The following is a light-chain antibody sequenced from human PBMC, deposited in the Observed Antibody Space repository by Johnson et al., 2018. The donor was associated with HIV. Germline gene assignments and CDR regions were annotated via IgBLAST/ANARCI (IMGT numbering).Light chain of an antibody. V-gene: IGLV1-51*02. CDR2: ENN. Sequence: QSVLTQPPSVSAAPGQKVTISCSGSSSNIGNNYVSWYQQLPGTAPKLLIYENNKRPSGIPDRFSGSKSGTSATLGITGLQTGDEADYYCGTWDGSLSAGLYVFGTGTKVTVL. CDR1: SSNIGNNY. J-gene: IGLJ1*01. CDR3: GTWDGSLSAGLYV.